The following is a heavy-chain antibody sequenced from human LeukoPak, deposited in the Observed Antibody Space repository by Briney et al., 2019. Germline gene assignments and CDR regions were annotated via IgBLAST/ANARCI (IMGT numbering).Heavy chain of an antibody. J-gene: IGHJ4*02. D-gene: IGHD3-3*01. Sequence: QAGGSLRLSCAASGFTFSSFWMSWVRQAPGKGLEWVANIKKDGSQKYYVDSVEGRFTISRDNAENSLYLQMDSLRVDDTAVYYCTRVFGGYDVSDYWGQGTLVTVSS. V-gene: IGHV3-7*03. CDR1: GFTFSSFW. CDR2: IKKDGSQK. CDR3: TRVFGGYDVSDY.